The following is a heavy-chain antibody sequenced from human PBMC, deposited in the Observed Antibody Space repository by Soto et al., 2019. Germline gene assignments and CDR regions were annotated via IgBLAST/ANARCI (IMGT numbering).Heavy chain of an antibody. CDR1: GYSFTSYW. CDR3: ASIQAFSAKSDAFDI. V-gene: IGHV5-51*01. J-gene: IGHJ3*02. Sequence: CKGSGYSFTSYWIGWVRQMPGKGLEWMGIIYPGDSDTRYSPSFQGQVTISADKSISTAYLQWSSLKASDTAMYYCASIQAFSAKSDAFDIWGQGTMVTVSS. D-gene: IGHD5-18*01. CDR2: IYPGDSDT.